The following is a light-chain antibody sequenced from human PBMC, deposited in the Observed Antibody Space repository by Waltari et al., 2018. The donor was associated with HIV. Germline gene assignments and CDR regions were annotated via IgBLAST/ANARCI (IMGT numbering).Light chain of an antibody. CDR2: WAS. V-gene: IGKV4-1*01. CDR1: RSLLDSSNNKNY. Sequence: KSGRSLLDSSNNKNYLAWYQQKPGQPPKLLVYWASTRESGVPDRFSGSGSGTYFTLTITSLQAEDVAVYYCQQYYSTPYSFGQGTKLEIK. J-gene: IGKJ2*03. CDR3: QQYYSTPYS.